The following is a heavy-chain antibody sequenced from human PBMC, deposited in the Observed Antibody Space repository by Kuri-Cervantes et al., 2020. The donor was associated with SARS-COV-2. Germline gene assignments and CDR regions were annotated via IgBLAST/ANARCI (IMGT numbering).Heavy chain of an antibody. V-gene: IGHV4-34*01. J-gene: IGHJ6*03. CDR3: ARGRRVVPAAMHYYYYMDV. Sequence: ESLKISCAACGFTFSSYGMHWVRQAPGRGLEWIGEINHSGSTNYNPSLKSRVTISVDTSKNQFSLKLSSVTAADTAVYYCARGRRVVPAAMHYYYYMDVWGKGTTVTVSS. CDR1: GFTFSSYG. D-gene: IGHD2-2*01. CDR2: INHSGST.